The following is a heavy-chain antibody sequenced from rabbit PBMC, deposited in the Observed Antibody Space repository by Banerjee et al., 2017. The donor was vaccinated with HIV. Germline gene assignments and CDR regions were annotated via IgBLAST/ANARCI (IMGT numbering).Heavy chain of an antibody. Sequence: QEQLEESGGDLVKPGASLTLTCTASGLDFSSSDWICWVRQAPGKGLEWIASIYAGSSGNTYYASWAKGRFTISKTSSTTVTLQMTSLTAADTATYFCTIMDSSGWGDFNLWGPGTLVTVS. V-gene: IGHV1S45*01. CDR3: TIMDSSGWGDFNL. CDR2: IYAGSSGNT. J-gene: IGHJ4*01. CDR1: GLDFSSSDW. D-gene: IGHD4-1*01.